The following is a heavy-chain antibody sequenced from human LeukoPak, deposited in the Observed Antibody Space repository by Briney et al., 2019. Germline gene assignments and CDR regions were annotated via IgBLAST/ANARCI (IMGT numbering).Heavy chain of an antibody. CDR3: ARGRDRSKAGDL. V-gene: IGHV4-34*01. CDR1: GGSCDDYY. Sequence: SEPLSLTCDVYGGSCDDYYCSWIRQPPGKGLEWIGEIHPHGIFYYNSSLMSRVTISIDTSKSRFSLRLTSVTAADTAFYFCARGRDRSKAGDLWGQGSLVTVSS. CDR2: IHPHGIF. D-gene: IGHD5-24*01. J-gene: IGHJ5*02.